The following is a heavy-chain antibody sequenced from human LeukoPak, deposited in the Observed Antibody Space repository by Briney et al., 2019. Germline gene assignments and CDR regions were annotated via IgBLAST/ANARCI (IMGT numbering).Heavy chain of an antibody. V-gene: IGHV3-30*04. CDR1: GFTFSSYA. Sequence: GGSLRLSCAASGFTFSSYAMHWVRQAPGKGLEWVAVISYDGSNKYYADSVKGRFTISRDNSKNTLYLQMNSLRAEDTAVYYCARASYGDWNADAFDIWGQGTMVTVSS. CDR3: ARASYGDWNADAFDI. D-gene: IGHD4-17*01. CDR2: ISYDGSNK. J-gene: IGHJ3*02.